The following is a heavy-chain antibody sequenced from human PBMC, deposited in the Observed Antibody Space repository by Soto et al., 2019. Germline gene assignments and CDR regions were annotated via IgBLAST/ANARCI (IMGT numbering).Heavy chain of an antibody. D-gene: IGHD2-15*01. CDR1: GFTFSVYA. CDR2: ISWNSDNV. V-gene: IGHV3-9*01. Sequence: SLRLSCAASGFTFSVYAMSWFRQAPGKGLEWVSGISWNSDNVGYADSVKGRFTISRDNAKNSLYLQMNSLRAEDTALYYCAKGERYCSGGTCFTIIHYWCPGTLVTISS. J-gene: IGHJ4*02. CDR3: AKGERYCSGGTCFTIIHY.